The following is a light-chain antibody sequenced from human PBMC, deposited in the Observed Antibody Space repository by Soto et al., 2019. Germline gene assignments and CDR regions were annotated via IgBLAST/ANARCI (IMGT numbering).Light chain of an antibody. CDR1: SSDVGGYNY. Sequence: QSALTQPPSASGSPGQSVTISCTGTSSDVGGYNYVSWYQQHPGKAPKLMISEVSKRPSGVPDRFSGSKSGNRASMTVAGLQAEDEADYYCSSFAGSNNEVFGGGTKVTVL. V-gene: IGLV2-8*01. J-gene: IGLJ2*01. CDR2: EVS. CDR3: SSFAGSNNEV.